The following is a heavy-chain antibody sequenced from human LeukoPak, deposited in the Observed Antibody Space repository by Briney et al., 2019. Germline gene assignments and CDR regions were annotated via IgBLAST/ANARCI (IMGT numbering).Heavy chain of an antibody. CDR2: IRFDGSNN. D-gene: IGHD1-26*01. J-gene: IGHJ4*02. V-gene: IGHV3-30*02. Sequence: PGGSLRLSCAASGFTFSSYAMSWVRQAPGKGLEWVTFIRFDGSNNYYAASVKGRFTISRDNYKNTLYLQLNSLRTEDTAVYYCAKGFSGKFDYWGQGTLVTVSS. CDR1: GFTFSSYA. CDR3: AKGFSGKFDY.